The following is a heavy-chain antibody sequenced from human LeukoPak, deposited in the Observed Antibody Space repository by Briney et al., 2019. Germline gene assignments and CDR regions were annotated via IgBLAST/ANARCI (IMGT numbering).Heavy chain of an antibody. CDR3: ASVVVPAARDYYGMDV. D-gene: IGHD2-2*01. Sequence: SETLSLTCTVSGCSISSYYWSWIRQPPGKGLEWIGYIYYSGSTNYNPSLKSRVTISVDTSKTQFSLKLSSVTAADTAVYYCASVVVPAARDYYGMDVWGQGTTVTVSS. J-gene: IGHJ6*02. V-gene: IGHV4-59*01. CDR2: IYYSGST. CDR1: GCSISSYY.